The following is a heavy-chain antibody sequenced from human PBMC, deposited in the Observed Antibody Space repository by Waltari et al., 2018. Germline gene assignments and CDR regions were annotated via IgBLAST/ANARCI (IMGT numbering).Heavy chain of an antibody. CDR2: IWHDGSNE. J-gene: IGHJ4*02. Sequence: QVQLVESGGGVVQPGRSLRLYCAASGFPSSRFGMHWVRQAPGKGLEWVAVIWHDGSNEYYVDSVKGRFTISRDNSKNTLYLQMNSLRAEDSAVYYCASQSTTLFDYWGQGTLVTVSS. CDR3: ASQSTTLFDY. V-gene: IGHV3-33*01. CDR1: GFPSSRFG. D-gene: IGHD2-15*01.